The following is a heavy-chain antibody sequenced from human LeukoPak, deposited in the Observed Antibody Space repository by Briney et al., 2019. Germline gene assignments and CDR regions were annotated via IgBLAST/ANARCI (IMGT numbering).Heavy chain of an antibody. CDR2: INPNSGGT. D-gene: IGHD3-10*01. CDR1: GYTFTGYY. Sequence: ASVKVSCKASGYTFTGYYMHWVRQAPGQGLEWMGWINPNSGGTNYAQKFQGRVTMTRDTSISTAYMELSGLRSDDTAVYYCASLLWFGEEEFDYWGQGTLVTVSS. J-gene: IGHJ4*02. V-gene: IGHV1-2*02. CDR3: ASLLWFGEEEFDY.